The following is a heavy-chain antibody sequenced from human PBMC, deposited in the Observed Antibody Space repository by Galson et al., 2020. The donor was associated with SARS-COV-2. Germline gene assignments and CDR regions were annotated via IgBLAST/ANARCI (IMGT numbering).Heavy chain of an antibody. J-gene: IGHJ4*02. CDR2: IQTSGST. V-gene: IGHV4-61*02. CDR1: NGSISSGSYY. CDR3: ARARYYYGSGIEISFDY. Sequence: ETSETLSLTCTVSNGSISSGSYYWSWIRQPAGKGLEWIGRIQTSGSTNYNPSLKSRVTISIDTSKNHFSLRLSSVTAADTAVYYCARARYYYGSGIEISFDYWGQGTLVTVSS. D-gene: IGHD3-10*01.